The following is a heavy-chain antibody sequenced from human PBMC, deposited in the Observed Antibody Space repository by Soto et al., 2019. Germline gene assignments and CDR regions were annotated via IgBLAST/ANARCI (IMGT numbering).Heavy chain of an antibody. CDR1: GGSVSNDNFY. D-gene: IGHD3-16*01. CDR2: VHSSGIT. CDR3: ARGLTMGQLPSHFDH. J-gene: IGHJ5*02. V-gene: IGHV4-61*01. Sequence: TVSGGSVSNDNFYWSWIRQPPGKGLEWIGYVHSSGITNYNPSLKRRVTISVDTSRNQFSLRLSSVTAADTAVYYCARGLTMGQLPSHFDHWGQGTLVTV.